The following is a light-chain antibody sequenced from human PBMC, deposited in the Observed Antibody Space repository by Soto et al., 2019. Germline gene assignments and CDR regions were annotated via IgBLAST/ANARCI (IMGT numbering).Light chain of an antibody. CDR1: SPNIASNY. CDR3: AAWDDSLSGVV. Sequence: QSVLTQPPSASGTPGQRVTISCSGSSPNIASNYVYWYQLLPGTAPKLLIYNENERPSGVPDRFSGSRSGTSASLAISGLRSEDEADYYCAAWDDSLSGVVFGGGTKLTVL. J-gene: IGLJ2*01. V-gene: IGLV1-47*02. CDR2: NEN.